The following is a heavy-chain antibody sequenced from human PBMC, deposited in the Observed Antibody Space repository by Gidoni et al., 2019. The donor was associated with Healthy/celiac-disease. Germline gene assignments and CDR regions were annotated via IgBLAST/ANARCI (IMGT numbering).Heavy chain of an antibody. Sequence: QVQLVDSGGGVVQPGRSLRLSCSASGFTFSSYAMHWVRQAPGKGLEWVAVISYDGSNKYYADSVKGRFNISRDNSKNTLYLQMNSLRAEDTAVYYCARDSRRTRDSYFQHWGQGTLVTVSS. CDR2: ISYDGSNK. CDR3: ARDSRRTRDSYFQH. CDR1: GFTFSSYA. V-gene: IGHV3-30*04. J-gene: IGHJ1*01. D-gene: IGHD3-3*01.